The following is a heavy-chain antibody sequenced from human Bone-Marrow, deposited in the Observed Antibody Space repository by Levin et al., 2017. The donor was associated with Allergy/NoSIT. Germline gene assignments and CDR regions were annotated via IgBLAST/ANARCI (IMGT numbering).Heavy chain of an antibody. J-gene: IGHJ4*02. CDR3: ARSGGWDAFDY. CDR2: IYPGDSDT. CDR1: GYSFISYW. Sequence: GESLKISCKVSGYSFISYWIGWVRQMPGKGLEWMGIIYPGDSDTRYSPSFQGQVTMSADKSITTAYLLWSSMKASDTAMYFCARSGGWDAFDYWGQGTLVTVSS. V-gene: IGHV5-51*01. D-gene: IGHD6-19*01.